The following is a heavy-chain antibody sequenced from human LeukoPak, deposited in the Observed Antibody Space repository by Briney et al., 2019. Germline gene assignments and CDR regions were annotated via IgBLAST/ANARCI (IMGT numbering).Heavy chain of an antibody. Sequence: GSSVKVSCKASGGTFSSYAISWVRQAPGQGLEWMGGIIPIFGTANYAQKLQGRVTMTTDTSTSTAYMELRSLRSDDTAVYYCARDSAFVDYWGQGTLVTVSS. D-gene: IGHD2-15*01. V-gene: IGHV1-69*05. J-gene: IGHJ4*02. CDR1: GGTFSSYA. CDR3: ARDSAFVDY. CDR2: IIPIFGTA.